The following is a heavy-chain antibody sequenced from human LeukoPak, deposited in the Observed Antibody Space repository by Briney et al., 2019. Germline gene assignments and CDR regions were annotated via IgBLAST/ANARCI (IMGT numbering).Heavy chain of an antibody. D-gene: IGHD6-6*01. CDR1: GGTFSSYA. J-gene: IGHJ2*01. Sequence: GASVKVSCKASGGTFSSYAISWVRQAPGQGLEWMGRIIPIFGTANYAQKFQGRVTITTDESTSTAYMELSSLRSEDTAVYYCARSVRLGSWYFDLWGRGTLVTVSS. CDR2: IIPIFGTA. V-gene: IGHV1-69*05. CDR3: ARSVRLGSWYFDL.